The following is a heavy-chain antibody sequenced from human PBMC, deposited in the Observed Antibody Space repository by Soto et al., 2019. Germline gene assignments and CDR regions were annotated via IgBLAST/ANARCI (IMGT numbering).Heavy chain of an antibody. Sequence: SVKVSCKASGFTFTSSAVQWVRQARGQRLEWIGWIVVGSGNTNYAQKFQERVTITRDMSTSTAYMELSSLRSEDTAVYYCAAGPGRITMIVVVTPPRYWGQGTLVTVSS. CDR2: IVVGSGNT. V-gene: IGHV1-58*01. J-gene: IGHJ4*02. CDR3: AAGPGRITMIVVVTPPRY. CDR1: GFTFTSSA. D-gene: IGHD3-22*01.